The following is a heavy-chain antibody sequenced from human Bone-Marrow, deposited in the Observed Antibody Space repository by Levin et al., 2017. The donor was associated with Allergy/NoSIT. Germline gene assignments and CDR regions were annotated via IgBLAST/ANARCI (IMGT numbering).Heavy chain of an antibody. Sequence: SETLSLTCTVSGGSISSSSYYWGWIRQPPGKGLEWIGSIYYPGSTYYNPSLKSRVTISADTSLNQFSLNLTSVTAADTAVYFCATETVYGDPWFFDVWGPGTLATVSS. CDR3: ATETVYGDPWFFDV. D-gene: IGHD2/OR15-2a*01. CDR1: GGSISSSSYY. CDR2: IYYPGST. J-gene: IGHJ2*01. V-gene: IGHV4-39*07.